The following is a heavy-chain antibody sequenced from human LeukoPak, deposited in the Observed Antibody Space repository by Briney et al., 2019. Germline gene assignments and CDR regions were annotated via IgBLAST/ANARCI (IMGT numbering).Heavy chain of an antibody. CDR2: FDAEDAET. V-gene: IGHV1-24*01. CDR3: ATGGSLIVGETGFDY. CDR1: GYTLTELS. J-gene: IGHJ4*02. D-gene: IGHD1-26*01. Sequence: ASVKVSCKVSGYTLTELSMHWVRQAPGKGLEWMGSFDAEDAETIYAQKFQGRVTMTEDTSTDTAYMELSSLRSDDTAVYYCATGGSLIVGETGFDYWGQGTLVTVSS.